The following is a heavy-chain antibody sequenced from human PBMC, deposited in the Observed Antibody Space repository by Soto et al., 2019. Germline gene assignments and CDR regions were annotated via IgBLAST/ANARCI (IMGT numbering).Heavy chain of an antibody. CDR2: MNANSGSA. CDR3: ARGGPAAGFDY. J-gene: IGHJ4*02. V-gene: IGHV1-8*01. CDR1: GYTFTNYD. Sequence: ASVKVSCKASGYTFTNYDINWVRRANGQGLEWMGWMNANSGSAGHAQNFQGRVTLTRDTSSSTAYMELRGLRSEDTAMYYCARGGPAAGFDYWGQGTLVTVSS. D-gene: IGHD6-13*01.